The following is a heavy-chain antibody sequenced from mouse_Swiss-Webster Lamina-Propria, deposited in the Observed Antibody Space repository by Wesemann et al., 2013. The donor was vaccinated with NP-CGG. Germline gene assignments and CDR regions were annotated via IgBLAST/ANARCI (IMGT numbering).Heavy chain of an antibody. J-gene: IGHJ3*01. CDR3: ARHGTMVKAWFAY. D-gene: IGHD2-2*01. CDR2: ISNGGGST. V-gene: IGHV5-12-2*01. Sequence: EYAGGLVQPGGSLKLSCAASGFTFSSYTMSWVRQTPEKRLEWVAYISNGGGSTYYPDTVKGRFTISRDNAKNTLYLQMSSLKSEDTAMYYCARHGTMVKAWFAYWGQGTLVTVSA. CDR1: GFTFSSYT.